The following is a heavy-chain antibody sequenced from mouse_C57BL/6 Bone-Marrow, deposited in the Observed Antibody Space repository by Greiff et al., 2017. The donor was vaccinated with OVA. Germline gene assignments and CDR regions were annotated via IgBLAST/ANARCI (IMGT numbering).Heavy chain of an antibody. D-gene: IGHD2-4*01. V-gene: IGHV5-4*01. CDR1: GFTFSSYA. CDR3: AREDDYADY. Sequence: DVQLVESGGGLVKPGGSLKLSCAASGFTFSSYAMSWVRQTPEKRLEWVATISDGGSYTYYPDNVKGRFPISRDNAKNNLYLQMSHLKSEDTAMYYCAREDDYADYWGQGTTLTVSS. CDR2: ISDGGSYT. J-gene: IGHJ2*01.